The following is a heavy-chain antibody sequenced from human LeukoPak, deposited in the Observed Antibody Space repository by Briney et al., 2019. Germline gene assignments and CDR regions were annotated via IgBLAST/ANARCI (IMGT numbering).Heavy chain of an antibody. D-gene: IGHD3-16*01. CDR2: ISSSGST. CDR3: ARVGRGDHTWGSYSCDH. CDR1: VSSHSFSSYH. Sequence: SETLSLTCTVSVSSHSFSSYHWSCLRQPPGKGLEWIVYISSSGSTSYNTSLKSRVTISVDTSKNQFSLKLSSVTAADTAVYYCARVGRGDHTWGSYSCDHWGQGTLVSVPS. V-gene: IGHV4-59*01. J-gene: IGHJ1*01.